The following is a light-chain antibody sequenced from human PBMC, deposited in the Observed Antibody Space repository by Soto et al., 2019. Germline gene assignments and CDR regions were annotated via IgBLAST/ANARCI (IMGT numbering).Light chain of an antibody. CDR3: QQSYSTPF. V-gene: IGKV1-39*01. CDR2: GAS. Sequence: DIQMTQSPSSLSASVGDRVTITCRASQSISSYLNWYQQKQGRAPKLLIYGASTLQSGVPSRFSGSGSGTDFTLTISSLQPEDFATYYCQQSYSTPFFGPGTKVDIK. CDR1: QSISSY. J-gene: IGKJ3*01.